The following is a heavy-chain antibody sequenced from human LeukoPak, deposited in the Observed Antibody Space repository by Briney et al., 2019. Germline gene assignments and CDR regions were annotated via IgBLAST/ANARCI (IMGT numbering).Heavy chain of an antibody. Sequence: SVKVSCKASGGTFSSYAISWVRQAPGQGLEWMGGIIPIFGTANYAQKFQGRVTITADESTSTAYMELSSLRSEDTAVYYCARERGYSYSFDYWGQGTTATVSS. D-gene: IGHD5-18*01. V-gene: IGHV1-69*13. CDR3: ARERGYSYSFDY. CDR2: IIPIFGTA. CDR1: GGTFSSYA. J-gene: IGHJ4*03.